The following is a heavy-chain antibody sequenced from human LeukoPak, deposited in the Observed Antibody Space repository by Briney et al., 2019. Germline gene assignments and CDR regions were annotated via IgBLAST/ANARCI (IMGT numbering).Heavy chain of an antibody. CDR1: GFTFSRFW. CDR3: ARAAKGRQLGAFDI. V-gene: IGHV3-7*05. CDR2: MNQDGSEK. J-gene: IGHJ3*02. Sequence: GGSLRLSCATSGFTFSRFWMTWVRQAPGKGLEWVANMNQDGSEKYYVDSVKGRFTISRDNAQNSLYLQMDSLRAEDTAVYYCARAAKGRQLGAFDIWGQGTVVTVSS. D-gene: IGHD5-24*01.